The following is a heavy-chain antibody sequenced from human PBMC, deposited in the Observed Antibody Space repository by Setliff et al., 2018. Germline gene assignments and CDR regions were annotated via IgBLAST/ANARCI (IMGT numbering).Heavy chain of an antibody. CDR1: GFIFNNFW. J-gene: IGHJ3*02. D-gene: IGHD6-13*01. Sequence: PGGSLRLFCSASGFIFNNFWMSWVRQAPGKGLEWVANINQRESAKLYVDSVKGRFTISRDNAENSLYLQMTSLRAEDTAVYYCARERGAGSSRWYSHDGFDIWGQGTMVTVS. CDR2: INQRESAK. CDR3: ARERGAGSSRWYSHDGFDI. V-gene: IGHV3-7*03.